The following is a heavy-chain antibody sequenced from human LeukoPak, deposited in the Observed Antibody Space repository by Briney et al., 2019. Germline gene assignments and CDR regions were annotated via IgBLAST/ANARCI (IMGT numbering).Heavy chain of an antibody. Sequence: GESLKISCKGSGYTFTNYWIAWVRQMPGKGLEWMGMIYPGDSDTRYSPSFRGQVTISGDKSISTAYLQWSSLKASDTAMYYCARQRGRGYSYDLDWGQGTLVTVSS. D-gene: IGHD5-18*01. CDR1: GYTFTNYW. J-gene: IGHJ4*02. V-gene: IGHV5-51*01. CDR2: IYPGDSDT. CDR3: ARQRGRGYSYDLD.